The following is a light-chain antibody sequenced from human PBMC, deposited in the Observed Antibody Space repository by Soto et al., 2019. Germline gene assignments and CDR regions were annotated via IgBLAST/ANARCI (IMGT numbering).Light chain of an antibody. CDR3: QHYNNFPWM. J-gene: IGKJ1*01. V-gene: IGKV1-5*01. Sequence: DIQMTQSPSTLSASVGDSVTITCRASQSISSWLAWYQQKPGKAPKLLIYDAFSLESGVPSRFSGSGSGTEFTLTITSLQPDDFATYFCQHYNNFPWMFGQGTTVDIK. CDR2: DAF. CDR1: QSISSW.